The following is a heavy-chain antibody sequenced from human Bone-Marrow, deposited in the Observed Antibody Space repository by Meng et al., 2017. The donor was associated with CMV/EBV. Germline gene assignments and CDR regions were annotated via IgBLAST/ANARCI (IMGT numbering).Heavy chain of an antibody. CDR3: ARGGYCSSTRCYNDAFDI. J-gene: IGHJ3*02. V-gene: IGHV3-13*03. CDR1: GFTFSSYD. Sequence: GGSLRLSCAACGFTFSSYDMHWVRQATGKGLEWVSAIGTAGDTYYPGSVKAQFTISRENAKNSLYLQMNSLRAGDTAVYYCARGGYCSSTRCYNDAFDIWGQGTMVTVSS. CDR2: IGTAGDT. D-gene: IGHD2-2*02.